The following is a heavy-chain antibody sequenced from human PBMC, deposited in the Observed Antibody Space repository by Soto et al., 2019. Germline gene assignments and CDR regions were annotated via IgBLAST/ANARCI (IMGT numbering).Heavy chain of an antibody. D-gene: IGHD1-1*01. CDR3: ARGRGTSGTFDY. V-gene: IGHV1-46*01. CDR2: INPSDGST. CDR1: GYTFTNYY. J-gene: IGHJ4*02. Sequence: XSVKVSCKASGYTFTNYYVHGVRQAPGQGLEWMGIINPSDGSTRYAQKFQGRVTMTRDTSTSTVYMVLSSLRSEDTAVYYCARGRGTSGTFDYWGQGNLVTVSS.